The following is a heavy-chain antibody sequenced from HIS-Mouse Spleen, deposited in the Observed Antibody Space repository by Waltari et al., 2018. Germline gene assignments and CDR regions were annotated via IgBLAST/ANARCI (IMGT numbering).Heavy chain of an antibody. CDR1: GCSIRSSRYY. CDR3: AREIPYSSSWYDWYFDL. V-gene: IGHV4-39*07. J-gene: IGHJ2*01. CDR2: IYYSGST. D-gene: IGHD6-13*01. Sequence: QLQLQESGPGLVKPSETRSLTCTVPGCSIRSSRYYWGWLRQPPGKGLEWIGSIYYSGSTYYNSSLKSRVTISVDTSKNQFSLKLSSVTAADTAVYYCAREIPYSSSWYDWYFDLWGRGTLVTVSS.